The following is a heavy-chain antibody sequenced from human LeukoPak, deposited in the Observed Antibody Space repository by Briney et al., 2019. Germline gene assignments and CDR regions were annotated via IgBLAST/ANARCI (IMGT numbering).Heavy chain of an antibody. V-gene: IGHV4-59*01. D-gene: IGHD2-15*01. J-gene: IGHJ6*04. CDR3: ARDSVVVVAATRTYYYGMDV. CDR2: MYYSGRN. Sequence: SETLSLTCTVSGGSISSYYWRWIRQPPGKGGEGIGYMYYSGRNNYNTSRKRRVTISVDTSKNQFSLKLSSVTAAATAVYYCARDSVVVVAATRTYYYGMDVWGKGTTVTVSS. CDR1: GGSISSYY.